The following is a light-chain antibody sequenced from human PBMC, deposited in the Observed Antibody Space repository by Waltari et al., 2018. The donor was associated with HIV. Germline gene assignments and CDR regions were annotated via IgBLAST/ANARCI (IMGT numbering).Light chain of an antibody. CDR3: QSRDSSGKHVL. J-gene: IGLJ2*01. CDR2: GEY. CDR1: SLGGAY. Sequence: SSELTQDPTVSVALGQTVRITCQGDSLGGAYASWYQQQPGQSPVLVIYGEYHRPSGIPDRFSASSSGNTASLTSSGALAEDEADYYGQSRDSSGKHVLFGGGTRLTVL. V-gene: IGLV3-19*01.